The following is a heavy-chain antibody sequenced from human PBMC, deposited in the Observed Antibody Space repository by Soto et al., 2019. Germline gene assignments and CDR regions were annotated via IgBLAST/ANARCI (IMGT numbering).Heavy chain of an antibody. CDR3: AKEFGTGVYSFAAFDD. D-gene: IGHD5-18*01. V-gene: IGHV3-30*18. Sequence: VHLVESGGGVVQPGTSVRLSCAASGFTFSTYGMHWLRQPPGEGLEWLAVIPYDGSEKYYADSVKGRITISRDNSKNTLFLEMKSLRPEDTAVYYCAKEFGTGVYSFAAFDDWGQGTLLTVSS. CDR1: GFTFSTYG. CDR2: IPYDGSEK. J-gene: IGHJ3*01.